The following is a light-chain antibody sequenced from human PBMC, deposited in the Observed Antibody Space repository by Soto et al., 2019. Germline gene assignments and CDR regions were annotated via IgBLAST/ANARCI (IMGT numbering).Light chain of an antibody. CDR1: SSNIGAGYD. J-gene: IGLJ3*02. V-gene: IGLV1-40*01. CDR2: GNS. Sequence: QSALTQPPSVSGAPGQRVTISCTGSSSNIGAGYDVHWYQQLPGTAPKLLIFGNSNRPSGVPDRFSGSNSGTSASLAITGLQAEDEADYYCYSYTTTNTWLFGGGTKLTVL. CDR3: YSYTTTNTWL.